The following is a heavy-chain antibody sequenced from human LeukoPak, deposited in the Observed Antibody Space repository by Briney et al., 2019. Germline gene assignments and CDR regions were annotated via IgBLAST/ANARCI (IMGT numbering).Heavy chain of an antibody. CDR1: GDSVSSNSAA. CDR3: AREAIWFGELPYYDAFDI. D-gene: IGHD3-10*01. CDR2: TYYRSKWYN. Sequence: SQTLSLTCAISGDSVSSNSAAWNWIRQSPSRGLEWLGRTYYRSKWYNDYAVSVKSRITINPDTSKNQFSLQLNSVTPEGTAVYYCAREAIWFGELPYYDAFDIWGQGTMVTVSS. V-gene: IGHV6-1*01. J-gene: IGHJ3*02.